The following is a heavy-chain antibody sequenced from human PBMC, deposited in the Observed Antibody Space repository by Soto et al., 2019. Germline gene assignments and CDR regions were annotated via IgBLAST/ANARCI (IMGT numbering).Heavy chain of an antibody. CDR1: GGSLSSYY. Sequence: PSETLSLTCTVSGGSLSSYYWSWIRQPPGKGLEWIGYIYYSGSTNYNPSLKSRVTISVDTSKNQFSLKLSSVTAADTAVYYCARIIGSSINWFDPWGQGTLVTVSS. V-gene: IGHV4-59*08. J-gene: IGHJ5*02. D-gene: IGHD6-25*01. CDR3: ARIIGSSINWFDP. CDR2: IYYSGST.